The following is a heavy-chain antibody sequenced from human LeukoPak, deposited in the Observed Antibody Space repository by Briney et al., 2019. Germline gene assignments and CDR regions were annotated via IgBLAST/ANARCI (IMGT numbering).Heavy chain of an antibody. CDR2: IYTSGST. V-gene: IGHV4-4*07. CDR3: ARGQTAAACKFWFDP. D-gene: IGHD6-13*01. Sequence: SETLSLTCTVSGGSISSYYWSWIRQPVGKGLEWIGRIYTSGSTNYNPSLKSRVTMSVDTSKNQFSLKLSSVTAADTAVYYCARGQTAAACKFWFDPWGQGTLVTVSS. J-gene: IGHJ5*02. CDR1: GGSISSYY.